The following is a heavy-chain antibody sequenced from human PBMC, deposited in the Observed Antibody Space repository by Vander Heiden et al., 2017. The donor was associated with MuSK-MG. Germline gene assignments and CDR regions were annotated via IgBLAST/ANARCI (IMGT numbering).Heavy chain of an antibody. CDR2: IYPGDSDT. V-gene: IGHV5-51*01. CDR3: ARFTELLLAAADPPDAFDI. Sequence: EVQLVQSGAEVKKPGESLKISCKGSGYSFTSYWIGWVRQMPGKGLEWMGIIYPGDSDTRYSPSFQGQVTISADKSISTAYLQWSSLKASDTAMYYCARFTELLLAAADPPDAFDIWGQGTMVTVSS. CDR1: GYSFTSYW. J-gene: IGHJ3*02. D-gene: IGHD6-13*01.